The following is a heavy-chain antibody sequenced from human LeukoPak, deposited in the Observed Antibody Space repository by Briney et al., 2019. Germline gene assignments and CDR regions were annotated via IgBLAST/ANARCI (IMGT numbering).Heavy chain of an antibody. V-gene: IGHV3-48*03. D-gene: IGHD6-19*01. CDR1: GFPFSSYE. J-gene: IGHJ4*02. CDR2: ISGDGHTV. Sequence: GGSLRLSCAAPGFPFSSYEMNWVRQGPGKGPEWVAYISGDGHTVFYGYSLKGRFTISRDNAKNSLYLQINNLRAEDTAIYYCARDGSFTSGSYFDSWGQGTLVTVSS. CDR3: ARDGSFTSGSYFDS.